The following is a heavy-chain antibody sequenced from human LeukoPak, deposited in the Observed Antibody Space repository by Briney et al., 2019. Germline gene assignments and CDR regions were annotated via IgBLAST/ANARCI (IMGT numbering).Heavy chain of an antibody. CDR1: GFTFSSYG. J-gene: IGHJ1*01. CDR2: ICYDGSNK. Sequence: PGGSLRLSCAASGFTFSSYGMHWVRQAPGQGLEGVAVICYDGSNKYYADSVKGRFTISRDNSKNTLHLQMNSLRAEDTAVYYCAKDGGYCSGGSCYSGAEYFQHWGQGTLVTVSS. V-gene: IGHV3-33*06. CDR3: AKDGGYCSGGSCYSGAEYFQH. D-gene: IGHD2-15*01.